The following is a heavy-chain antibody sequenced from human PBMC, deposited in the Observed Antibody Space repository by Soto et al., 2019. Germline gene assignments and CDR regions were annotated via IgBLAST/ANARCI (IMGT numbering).Heavy chain of an antibody. V-gene: IGHV3-23*01. CDR3: AKAMPYSDIVVVVAAIRLDY. D-gene: IGHD2-15*01. J-gene: IGHJ4*02. CDR2: ISGSGGST. CDR1: GFTFSSYA. Sequence: GGSLRLSCAASGFTFSSYAMSWLRQAPGKGLEWVSAISGSGGSTYYADSVKGRFTISRDNSKNTLYLQMNSLRAEDTAVYYCAKAMPYSDIVVVVAAIRLDYWGQGTLVTVSS.